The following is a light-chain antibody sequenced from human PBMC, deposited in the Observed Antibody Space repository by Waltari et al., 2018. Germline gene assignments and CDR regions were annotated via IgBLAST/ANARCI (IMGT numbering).Light chain of an antibody. CDR1: QSISNC. CDR2: AAS. Sequence: DILMTQSPSSLSASVGDRVHITSRASQSISNCLNWYQQKPGKAPNLLIYAASSLETGVPSRFSGSGSGTDFTLTISSLQPDDFGTYYCQQSYNTPPVTFGPGTKVDIK. CDR3: QQSYNTPPVT. V-gene: IGKV1-39*01. J-gene: IGKJ1*01.